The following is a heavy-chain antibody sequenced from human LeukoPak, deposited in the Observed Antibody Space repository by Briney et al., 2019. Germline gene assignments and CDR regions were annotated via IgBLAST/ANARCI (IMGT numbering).Heavy chain of an antibody. D-gene: IGHD2-15*01. CDR2: INPNSGGT. V-gene: IGHV1-2*02. CDR3: ARRGYCSGGSCYIFDY. J-gene: IGHJ4*02. Sequence: GASVKVSCKASGYTFTGYYMHWVRQAPGQGLEWMGWINPNSGGTNYAQKFQGRVTMTRDTSISTAYMELSRLRSDDTAVYYCARRGYCSGGSCYIFDYWGQGTLVTVSS. CDR1: GYTFTGYY.